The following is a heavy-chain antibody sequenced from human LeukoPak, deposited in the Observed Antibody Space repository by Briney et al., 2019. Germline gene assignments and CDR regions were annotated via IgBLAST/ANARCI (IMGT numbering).Heavy chain of an antibody. J-gene: IGHJ6*03. D-gene: IGHD3-10*01. CDR2: INHSGST. CDR3: ARGPQKISSGSYSRTYYYYYYMDV. CDR1: GGSFSGYY. Sequence: ASETLSLTCAVYGGSFSGYYWSWIRQLPGKGLEWIGEINHSGSTNYNPSLKSRVTISVDTSKNQFSLKLSSVTAADTAVYYCARGPQKISSGSYSRTYYYYYYMDVWGKGTTVAVSS. V-gene: IGHV4-34*01.